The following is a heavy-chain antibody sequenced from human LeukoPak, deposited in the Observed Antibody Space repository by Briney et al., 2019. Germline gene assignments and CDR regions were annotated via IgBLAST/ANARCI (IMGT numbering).Heavy chain of an antibody. J-gene: IGHJ4*02. CDR3: ARQLDYYDKRDY. Sequence: GESLKISCKGSGYRFTSNWIGWVRQMPGKGLEWMGIIYPADSDTRYGPSFQGQVTISADRSISTAYLQWSSLKASDTAMYYCARQLDYYDKRDYWGQGTLVTVAS. CDR2: IYPADSDT. V-gene: IGHV5-51*01. D-gene: IGHD3-22*01. CDR1: GYRFTSNW.